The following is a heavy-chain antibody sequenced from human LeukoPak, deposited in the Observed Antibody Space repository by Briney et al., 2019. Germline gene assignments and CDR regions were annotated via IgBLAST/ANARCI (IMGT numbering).Heavy chain of an antibody. J-gene: IGHJ4*02. V-gene: IGHV3-30-3*01. CDR3: ARGEGPPGIVATWAFGPWYFDY. CDR2: ISYDGSNK. D-gene: IGHD5-12*01. Sequence: PGRSLRLSCAASGFTFSSYAMHWVRQAPGKGLEWVAVISYDGSNKYYADSVKGRFTISRDNSKNTLYLQMNSLRAEDTAVYYCARGEGPPGIVATWAFGPWYFDYWGQGTLVTVSS. CDR1: GFTFSSYA.